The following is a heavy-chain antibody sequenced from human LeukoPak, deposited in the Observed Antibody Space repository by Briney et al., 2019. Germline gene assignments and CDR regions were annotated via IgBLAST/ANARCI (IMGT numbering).Heavy chain of an antibody. V-gene: IGHV5-51*01. CDR3: ARRAHEKLATFDI. Sequence: GESLKISCQASGYTFAKYWIGWVRQMPGKGLEWMGNIYPGDSDTRYSPSFQGQVTISADKSISTAYLQWSSLKASDSAMYYCARRAHEKLATFDIWGQGTMVTVSS. CDR2: IYPGDSDT. CDR1: GYTFAKYW. J-gene: IGHJ3*02. D-gene: IGHD6-6*01.